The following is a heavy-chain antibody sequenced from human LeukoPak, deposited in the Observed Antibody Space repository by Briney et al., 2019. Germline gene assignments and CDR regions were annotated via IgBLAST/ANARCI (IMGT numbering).Heavy chain of an antibody. D-gene: IGHD2-15*01. J-gene: IGHJ4*02. CDR1: RFTFSNYW. Sequence: GGSLRLSCAASRFTFSNYWMSWVRQAPGKGLEWVAKIKQDGSQKYYVDSVTGRFTISRNNAKNSLYLQMNSLRADDTAVYYCARGFCTSGRCSKYDYWGQGTLVTVSS. CDR2: IKQDGSQK. V-gene: IGHV3-7*01. CDR3: ARGFCTSGRCSKYDY.